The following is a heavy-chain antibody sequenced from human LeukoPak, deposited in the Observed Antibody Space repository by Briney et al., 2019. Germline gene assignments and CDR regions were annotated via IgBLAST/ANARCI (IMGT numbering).Heavy chain of an antibody. V-gene: IGHV6-1*01. Sequence: SQTLSLTCPISGDSVSRNNAAWMWIRHSPSSGLEWLGRTYYRSKLYSDYAISVKSRITINPDPSKNQFSMQLNSVTPEDTAVYYCARDAYRYFEWGQGTLVTVSS. J-gene: IGHJ4*02. CDR3: ARDAYRYFE. D-gene: IGHD3-3*01. CDR2: TYYRSKLYS. CDR1: GDSVSRNNAA.